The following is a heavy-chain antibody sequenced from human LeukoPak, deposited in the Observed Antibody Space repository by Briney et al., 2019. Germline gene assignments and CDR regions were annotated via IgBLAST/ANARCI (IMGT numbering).Heavy chain of an antibody. CDR1: GFTFSGYS. Sequence: GGSLRLSCAASGFTFSGYSMNWVRQAPGKGLEWVSYISSSSSTIYYADSVKGRFTISRDNAKNSLYLQMNSLRAEDTAVYYCARDRPLPFTYQLLSFDAFDIWGQGTMVTVSS. J-gene: IGHJ3*02. CDR3: ARDRPLPFTYQLLSFDAFDI. CDR2: ISSSSSTI. V-gene: IGHV3-48*01. D-gene: IGHD2-2*01.